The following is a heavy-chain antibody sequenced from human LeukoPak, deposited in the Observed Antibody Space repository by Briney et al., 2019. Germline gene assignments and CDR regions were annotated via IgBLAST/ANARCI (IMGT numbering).Heavy chain of an antibody. CDR2: IIPIFGTA. CDR3: ASGTYYYDSSGSPIDY. D-gene: IGHD3-22*01. Sequence: ASVKVSCKASGGTFSSYAISWVRQAPGQGLEWMGGIIPIFGTANYAQKFQGRVTITADESTSTAYMELSSLRSEDTAVYYCASGTYYYDSSGSPIDYWGQGTLVTVSS. V-gene: IGHV1-69*13. J-gene: IGHJ4*02. CDR1: GGTFSSYA.